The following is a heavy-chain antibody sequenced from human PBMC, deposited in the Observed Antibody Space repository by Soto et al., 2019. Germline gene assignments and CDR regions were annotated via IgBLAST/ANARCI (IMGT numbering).Heavy chain of an antibody. CDR2: VYSSGGT. CDR3: ARGKRFSDWFAP. V-gene: IGHV4-4*07. D-gene: IGHD3-3*01. Sequence: HVQLQQSGPGLVNPSETLSLTCTVSGGSMSSYYWTWIRQPAGKGLEWIGRVYSSGGTHYNPSLRCRVTISVDTAQHQFSLRLISVTEAATAVYYCARGKRFSDWFAPWGQGTLVTVSS. CDR1: GGSMSSYY. J-gene: IGHJ5*02.